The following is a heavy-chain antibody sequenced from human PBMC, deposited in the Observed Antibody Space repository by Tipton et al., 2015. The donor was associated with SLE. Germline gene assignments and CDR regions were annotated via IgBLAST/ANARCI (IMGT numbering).Heavy chain of an antibody. CDR2: IYHSGST. D-gene: IGHD4-11*01. CDR1: GYSISSGYY. Sequence: TLSLTCAVSGYSISSGYYWGWIRQPPGKGLEWIGSIYHSGSTNYNPSLKSRVTISVDTSKNQFSLKLSSVTAADTAVYYCARGGTVVDYWGQGTLVTVSS. V-gene: IGHV4-38-2*01. J-gene: IGHJ4*02. CDR3: ARGGTVVDY.